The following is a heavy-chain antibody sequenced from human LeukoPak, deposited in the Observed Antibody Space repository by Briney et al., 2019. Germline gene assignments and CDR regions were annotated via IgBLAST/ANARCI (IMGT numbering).Heavy chain of an antibody. V-gene: IGHV3-21*01. CDR1: GFTFSSYS. CDR2: ISSSSSYI. J-gene: IGHJ4*02. Sequence: GGSLRLSCAASGFTFSSYSMNWVRQAPGKGLEWVSSISSSSSYIYYADSVKGRFTISRDNAKNSLYLQMNSLRAEDTAVYYCARDPSGGEDDLWSGYDYFDYWGQGTLVTVSS. CDR3: ARDPSGGEDDLWSGYDYFDY. D-gene: IGHD3-3*01.